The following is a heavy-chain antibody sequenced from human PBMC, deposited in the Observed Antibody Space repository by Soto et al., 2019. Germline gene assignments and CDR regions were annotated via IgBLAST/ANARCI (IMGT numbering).Heavy chain of an antibody. CDR1: GFTFSRYA. CDR3: AKSEEVRGVFLGPPVPGAFDI. J-gene: IGHJ3*02. CDR2: ISGSGGST. D-gene: IGHD3-10*01. V-gene: IGHV3-23*01. Sequence: GGSLRLFCADSGFTFSRYAMSWFRQARGKGLEWVSAISGSGGSTYYADSVKGRFTISRDNSKNTLYLQMNSLRAEDTAVYYCAKSEEVRGVFLGPPVPGAFDIWGQGTMVTVSS.